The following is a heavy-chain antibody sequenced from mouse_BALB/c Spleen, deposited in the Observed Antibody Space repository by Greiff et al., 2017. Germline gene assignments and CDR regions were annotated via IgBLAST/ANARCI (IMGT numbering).Heavy chain of an antibody. Sequence: EVMLVESGGDLVKPGGSLKLSCAASGFTFSNYGMSWVRQTPDKRLEWVATISSGGSYTYYPDSVKGRFTISRDNAKNTLYLQMSSLKSEDTAMYYCARQGGHYGDYWGQGTTLTVSS. CDR1: GFTFSNYG. V-gene: IGHV5-6*01. CDR2: ISSGGSYT. J-gene: IGHJ2*01. CDR3: ARQGGHYGDY. D-gene: IGHD1-2*01.